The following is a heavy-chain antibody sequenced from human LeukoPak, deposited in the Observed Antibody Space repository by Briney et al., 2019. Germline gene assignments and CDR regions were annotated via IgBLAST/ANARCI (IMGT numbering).Heavy chain of an antibody. V-gene: IGHV3-66*04. D-gene: IGHD6-13*01. CDR1: GFTVSSNY. CDR2: IYSGGST. Sequence: GGSLRLSCAASGFTVSSNYMSWVRQAPGKGLEWVSVIYSGGSTYYADSVKGRFTISRDNSKNTLYLQMNSLRAEDTAVYYCARQTRYSSSFRAFDIWGQGTMVTVSS. J-gene: IGHJ3*02. CDR3: ARQTRYSSSFRAFDI.